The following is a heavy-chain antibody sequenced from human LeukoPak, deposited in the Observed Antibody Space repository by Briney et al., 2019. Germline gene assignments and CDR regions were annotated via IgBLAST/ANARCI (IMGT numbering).Heavy chain of an antibody. Sequence: LTXXXSGGSISSXXWSWIRQPPGKRLEWVGHIYYXXSTNYNPSLKSRVTISVDTSKNQFSLKLSCVTAADTAVYYCASRSSIWSGYQDTXYYFXSXGQG. D-gene: IGHD3-3*01. CDR1: GGSISSXX. CDR3: ASRSSIWSGYQDTXYYFXS. V-gene: IGHV4-59*01. CDR2: IYYXXST. J-gene: IGHJ4*02.